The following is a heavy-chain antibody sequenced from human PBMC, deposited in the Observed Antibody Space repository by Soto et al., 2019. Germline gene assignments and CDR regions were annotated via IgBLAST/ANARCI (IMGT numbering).Heavy chain of an antibody. Sequence: QVQLVESGGGLVKPGGSLRLSCEASAFTFSDYYMSWIRQAPGKGLEWVSDISSGSTKYYADSVKGRFTISRDNAKNSLYLQMNGLRAEDTAVYYCARDIGNWNRGAFDIWGQGTMVTVSS. CDR1: AFTFSDYY. CDR3: ARDIGNWNRGAFDI. J-gene: IGHJ3*02. V-gene: IGHV3-11*01. CDR2: ISSGSTK. D-gene: IGHD1-20*01.